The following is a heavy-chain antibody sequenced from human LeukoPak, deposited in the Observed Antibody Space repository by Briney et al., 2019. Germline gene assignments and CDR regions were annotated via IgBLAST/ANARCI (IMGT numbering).Heavy chain of an antibody. CDR2: SIPIFGTA. CDR1: GGTFTSYA. V-gene: IGHV1-69*05. Sequence: SVKVSCKASGGTFTSYAISWVGQAPGQGLEWRGRSIPIFGTANYAQKFQGRVTITTDESTSTAYMELSSLRSEDTAVYYCARGGYDFWSGHYWGRPYYYYYMDVWGKGTTVTVSS. CDR3: ARGGYDFWSGHYWGRPYYYYYMDV. J-gene: IGHJ6*03. D-gene: IGHD3-3*01.